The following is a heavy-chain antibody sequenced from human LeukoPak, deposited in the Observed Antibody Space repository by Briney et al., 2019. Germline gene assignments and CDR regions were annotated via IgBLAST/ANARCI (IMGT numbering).Heavy chain of an antibody. J-gene: IGHJ3*02. Sequence: GGSLRLSCAASGFTFSSYALHWVRQAPGKGLEWVAVISYDGSNKYYADSVKGRFTISRDNSKSTLFLQMNSLRAEDTAVYYCARGLHYYDSRDDAFDIWGQGTMVTVSS. CDR3: ARGLHYYDSRDDAFDI. CDR2: ISYDGSNK. CDR1: GFTFSSYA. V-gene: IGHV3-30*04. D-gene: IGHD3-22*01.